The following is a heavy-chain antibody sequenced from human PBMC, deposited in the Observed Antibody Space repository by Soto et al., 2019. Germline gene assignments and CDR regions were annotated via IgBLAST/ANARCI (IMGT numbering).Heavy chain of an antibody. V-gene: IGHV3-20*04. D-gene: IGHD3-3*01. Sequence: PGGSLRLSCVVSGFTFDDYGMTWVRQTPGKGLEWVSGINWNGVSTDYSDSVKGRFTISRESAKKSLYLQMNSLRAGDTALYYCARVHYTSVRGQFDCWGQGTLVTVSS. J-gene: IGHJ4*02. CDR2: INWNGVST. CDR1: GFTFDDYG. CDR3: ARVHYTSVRGQFDC.